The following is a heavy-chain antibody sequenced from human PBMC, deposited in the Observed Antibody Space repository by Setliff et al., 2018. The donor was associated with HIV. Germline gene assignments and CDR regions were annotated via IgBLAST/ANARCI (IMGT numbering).Heavy chain of an antibody. CDR1: GFTFSSFS. CDR3: ARMIMSTSERNWFDP. D-gene: IGHD3-16*01. J-gene: IGHJ5*02. CDR2: ISSSSSYI. Sequence: PGGSLRLSCSASGFTFSSFSINWVRQAPGKGLEWVSSISSSSSYIYYADSVRGRFTVSRDDAKTSLFLQMRGLRVEDTAIYYCARMIMSTSERNWFDPWGQGTLVTVSS. V-gene: IGHV3-21*01.